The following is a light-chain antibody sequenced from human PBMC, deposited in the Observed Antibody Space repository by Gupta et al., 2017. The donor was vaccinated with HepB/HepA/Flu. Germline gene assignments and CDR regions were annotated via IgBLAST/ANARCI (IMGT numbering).Light chain of an antibody. V-gene: IGKV3-11*01. Sequence: IVLTQSPATLSLSPGERATLSCRASQSVSSYLAWYQQKPDQAPRLLIYDASNRATGIPARFSGSGSGTDFTLTISSLEPEDFAVYYCQQRSNWLTFGGGTKVEIK. CDR1: QSVSSY. J-gene: IGKJ4*01. CDR2: DAS. CDR3: QQRSNWLT.